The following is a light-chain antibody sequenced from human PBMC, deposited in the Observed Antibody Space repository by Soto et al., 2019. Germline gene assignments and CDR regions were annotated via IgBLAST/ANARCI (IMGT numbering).Light chain of an antibody. Sequence: IVMTQSPATLSVSPGERATLSCRASQSSNSNLAWYQQKPGQAPRLLMFRASIRATGFPARFSGSGSGSEFNITISSLQSEDSAIYYCQQYNNWARATFGGGTKVEIK. J-gene: IGKJ4*01. CDR2: RAS. CDR3: QQYNNWARAT. V-gene: IGKV3-15*01. CDR1: QSSNSN.